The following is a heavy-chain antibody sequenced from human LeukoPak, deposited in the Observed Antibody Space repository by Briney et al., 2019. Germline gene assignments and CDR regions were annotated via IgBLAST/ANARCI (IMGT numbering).Heavy chain of an antibody. CDR1: GFTFSSYE. D-gene: IGHD4-11*01. J-gene: IGHJ6*02. Sequence: PGGSLRLSCAASGFTFSSYEMNWVRQAPGKGLEWVSYISSSGSTIYYADSVKGRLTISRDNAKNSLYLQMNSLRAEDTAVYYCARENRVTTLYYYYGMDVWGQGTTVTVSS. CDR2: ISSSGSTI. CDR3: ARENRVTTLYYYYGMDV. V-gene: IGHV3-48*03.